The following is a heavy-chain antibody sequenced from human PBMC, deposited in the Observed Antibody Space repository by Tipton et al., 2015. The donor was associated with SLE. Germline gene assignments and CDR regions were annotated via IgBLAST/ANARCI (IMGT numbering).Heavy chain of an antibody. CDR2: IYYTGST. Sequence: TLSLTCTVSGGSISSHYLAWIRQPPGKGLEWIGYIYYTGSTNYNPSLKSRVTISVDTSKNQFSLRLTSITAADTSFYYCARHYTTGWDLGYWGQGTLVSVSS. J-gene: IGHJ4*02. CDR1: GGSISSHY. CDR3: ARHYTTGWDLGY. V-gene: IGHV4-59*08. D-gene: IGHD2/OR15-2a*01.